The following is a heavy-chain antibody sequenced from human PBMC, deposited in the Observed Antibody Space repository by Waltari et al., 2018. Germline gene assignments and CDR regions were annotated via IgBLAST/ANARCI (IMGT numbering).Heavy chain of an antibody. Sequence: QVQLQESGPGLVTPSGTLSLTCAVSGVSISSSNWWSWVRQPPGKGLEWLGEIHPSGTTNKNPSCRSRCTRSVDNPKNQFSLKLSSVTAADTAVYYGAGDRGLRGGYDSWGQGTLVTVSS. D-gene: IGHD5-12*01. V-gene: IGHV4-4*02. CDR2: IHPSGTT. CDR1: GVSISSSNW. CDR3: AGDRGLRGGYDS. J-gene: IGHJ5*02.